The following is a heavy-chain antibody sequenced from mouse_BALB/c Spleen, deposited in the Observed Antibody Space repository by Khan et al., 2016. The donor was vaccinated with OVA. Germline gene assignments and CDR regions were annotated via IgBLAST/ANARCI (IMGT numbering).Heavy chain of an antibody. J-gene: IGHJ3*01. Sequence: EVKLLESGGDFVRPGGSLKLSCAASGFTFSTYGMSWVRQTPDKRLEWVATITTGGAYTYYPDSVKGRFTISRDNAKNTLYLQLSSLKSEDTAIYYCARLAYYYNSEGFAYWGQGTLVTVSA. D-gene: IGHD1-1*01. CDR2: ITTGGAYT. V-gene: IGHV5-6*01. CDR3: ARLAYYYNSEGFAY. CDR1: GFTFSTYG.